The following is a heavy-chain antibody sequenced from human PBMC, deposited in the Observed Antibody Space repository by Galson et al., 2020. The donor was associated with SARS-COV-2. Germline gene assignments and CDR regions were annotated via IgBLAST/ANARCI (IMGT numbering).Heavy chain of an antibody. CDR3: ARDRSDCSGGSCYYFDY. CDR1: GYTFTSYY. J-gene: IGHJ4*02. Sequence: ASVKVSCKASGYTFTSYYMHWVRQAPGQGLEWMGIINPSGGSTSYAQKFQGRVTMTRDTSTSTVYMELSSLRSEDTAVYYCARDRSDCSGGSCYYFDYGGQGTLVTVSS. CDR2: INPSGGST. V-gene: IGHV1-46*01. D-gene: IGHD2-15*01.